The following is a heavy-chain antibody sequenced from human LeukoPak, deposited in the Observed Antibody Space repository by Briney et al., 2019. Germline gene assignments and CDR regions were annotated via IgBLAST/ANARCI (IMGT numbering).Heavy chain of an antibody. CDR3: ARHALPRGGSNGEGRFDY. V-gene: IGHV4-59*08. CDR1: GGSISSYY. J-gene: IGHJ4*02. Sequence: SETLSLTCTVSGGSISSYYWSWIRQPPGKGLEWIGYIYYSGSTNYNPSLKSRVTISVDTSKNQFSLKLSSVTAADTAVYYCARHALPRGGSNGEGRFDYWGQGTLVTVSS. CDR2: IYYSGST. D-gene: IGHD1-26*01.